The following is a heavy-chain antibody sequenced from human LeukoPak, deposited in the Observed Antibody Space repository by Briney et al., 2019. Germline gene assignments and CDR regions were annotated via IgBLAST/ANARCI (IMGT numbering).Heavy chain of an antibody. CDR3: ARGDRLTIRTSCYNCLFDY. J-gene: IGHJ4*02. D-gene: IGHD2-2*01. V-gene: IGHV1-8*03. Sequence: ASVKLSCKASGYTFTGYDINWVRQATGQGIEWMGWMKPNRGDTGYAQKFQGRVTITRNTSISTAYMELSSLRSEDTAVYYCARGDRLTIRTSCYNCLFDYWGQGTLVTVSS. CDR1: GYTFTGYD. CDR2: MKPNRGDT.